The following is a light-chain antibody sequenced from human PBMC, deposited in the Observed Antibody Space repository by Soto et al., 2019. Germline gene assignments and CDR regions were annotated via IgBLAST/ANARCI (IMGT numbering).Light chain of an antibody. CDR3: QVWDSNFGHPKV. Sequence: SYVLTQSPSVSVAPGQTATITCGGNKIGSESVHWYQQKPGQAPVLVVYDDSDRPSGIPVRFSGSNSGNTATLTISRVEVGDEADYYCQVWDSNFGHPKVFGGGTKVTV. V-gene: IGLV3-21*02. CDR2: DDS. J-gene: IGLJ3*02. CDR1: KIGSES.